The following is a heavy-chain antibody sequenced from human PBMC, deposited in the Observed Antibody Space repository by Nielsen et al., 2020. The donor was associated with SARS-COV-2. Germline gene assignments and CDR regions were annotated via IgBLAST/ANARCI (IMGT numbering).Heavy chain of an antibody. CDR3: TVESFDY. V-gene: IGHV3-73*01. CDR1: WFTFSCSA. CDR2: IRSKANSYAP. D-gene: IGHD1-1*01. J-gene: IGHJ4*02. Sequence: GESLKIPRAASWFTFSCSAMHWVRQASGKGLEWVGRIRSKANSYAPAYAASVKGRFTISRDDSKNTAYLQMNSLKTEDTAVYYCTVESFDYWGQGTLVTVSS.